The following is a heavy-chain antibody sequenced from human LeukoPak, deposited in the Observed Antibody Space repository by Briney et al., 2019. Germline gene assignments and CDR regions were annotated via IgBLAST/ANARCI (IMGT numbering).Heavy chain of an antibody. CDR2: INHSGST. CDR1: GGSISSSSYY. V-gene: IGHV4-39*07. Sequence: PSETLSLTYTVSGGSISSSSYYWSWIRQPPGKGLEWIGEINHSGSTNYNPSLKSRVTISVDTSKNQFSLKLSSVTAADTAVYYCARKPYGSGSYYNVPHNWFDPWGQGTLVTVSS. J-gene: IGHJ5*02. CDR3: ARKPYGSGSYYNVPHNWFDP. D-gene: IGHD3-10*01.